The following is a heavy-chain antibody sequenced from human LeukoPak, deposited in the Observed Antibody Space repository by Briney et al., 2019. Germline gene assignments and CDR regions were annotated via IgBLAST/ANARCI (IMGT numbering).Heavy chain of an antibody. Sequence: GESLKLSCAASGFTFSGSTVHWVRQASGKGLEWVGRIRSKANSYATTYAASVKGRFTMSRDDSKNTAYLQMNSLKTDDTAVYYCASPAPWDGDYVNDYYYGMDVWGQGTTVTVSS. V-gene: IGHV3-73*01. CDR1: GFTFSGST. CDR2: IRSKANSYAT. J-gene: IGHJ6*02. CDR3: ASPAPWDGDYVNDYYYGMDV. D-gene: IGHD4-17*01.